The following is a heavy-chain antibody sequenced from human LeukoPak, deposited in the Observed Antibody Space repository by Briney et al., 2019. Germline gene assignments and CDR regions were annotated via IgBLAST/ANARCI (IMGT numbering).Heavy chain of an antibody. V-gene: IGHV3-64*01. Sequence: PGGSLRLSCAASGFTFSSYAMHWVRQAPGKGLEYVSAISSNGGSTYYANSVKGRFTISRDNSKNTLYLQMGSLRAEDMAVYYCARESRDGYNYPDYWGQGTLVTVSS. CDR3: ARESRDGYNYPDY. CDR2: ISSNGGST. D-gene: IGHD5-24*01. J-gene: IGHJ4*02. CDR1: GFTFSSYA.